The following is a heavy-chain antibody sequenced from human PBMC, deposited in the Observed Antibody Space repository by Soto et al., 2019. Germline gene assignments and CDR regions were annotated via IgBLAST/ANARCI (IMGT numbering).Heavy chain of an antibody. CDR2: ISRSSSDI. CDR3: ARSWPEYSSYSGWFDP. CDR1: GFSFNDYF. J-gene: IGHJ5*02. D-gene: IGHD6-6*01. Sequence: EVQLVESGGGLVTPGGSLRLSCAASGFSFNDYFMNWVRQAPGKGLEWVSSISRSSSDIYYADSVKGRFTISRDNAKNSLYLQMNSLRAEDTAVYYCARSWPEYSSYSGWFDPWGQGTLVTVSS. V-gene: IGHV3-21*01.